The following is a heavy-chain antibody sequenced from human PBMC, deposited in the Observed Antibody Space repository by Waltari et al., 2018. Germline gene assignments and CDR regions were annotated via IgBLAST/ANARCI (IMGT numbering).Heavy chain of an antibody. CDR1: GFTFSNFG. CDR3: ARDWLGRVDY. V-gene: IGHV3-33*01. J-gene: IGHJ4*02. D-gene: IGHD3-10*01. CDR2: RWYDGSNK. Sequence: QVQLVESGGGVVQPGRSLRLSCAASGFTFSNFGMHWVRQAPGKGLEWVAVRWYDGSNKYYVDSVKGRFTISRDNSKNTLYLQMNSLRAEDTAVYYCARDWLGRVDYWGQGTLVTVSS.